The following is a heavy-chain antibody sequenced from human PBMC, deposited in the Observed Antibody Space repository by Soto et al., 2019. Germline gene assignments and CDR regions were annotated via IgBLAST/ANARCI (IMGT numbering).Heavy chain of an antibody. V-gene: IGHV3-21*01. CDR3: ARIGIAARGFDY. Sequence: EVQLVESGGGLVKPGGSLRLSCAASGFTFSSYSMNWVRQAPGKGLEWVSSISSSSSYIYYADSVKGRFTISRDNAKNSLYLQMNSLRAEDTAVYYCARIGIAARGFDYCGQGTLVTVSS. J-gene: IGHJ4*02. CDR2: ISSSSSYI. CDR1: GFTFSSYS. D-gene: IGHD6-6*01.